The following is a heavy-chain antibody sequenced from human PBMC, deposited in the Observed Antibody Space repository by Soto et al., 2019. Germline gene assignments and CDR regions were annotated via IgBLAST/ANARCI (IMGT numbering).Heavy chain of an antibody. CDR2: INPILSMS. D-gene: IGHD3-10*01. Sequence: QVQLVQSGAEVKKPGSSVKVSCKASGDTFSFYTINWVRQAPGLGLEWVGRINPILSMSNYAQKIQGRVTMTADKSTSTAYMELRSLRSEDTAIYYCATSYGSGYRAFDYWGQGALVTVAS. CDR1: GDTFSFYT. CDR3: ATSYGSGYRAFDY. V-gene: IGHV1-69*02. J-gene: IGHJ4*02.